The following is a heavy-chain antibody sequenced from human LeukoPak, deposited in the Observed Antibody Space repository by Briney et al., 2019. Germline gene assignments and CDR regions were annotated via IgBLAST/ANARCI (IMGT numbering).Heavy chain of an antibody. J-gene: IGHJ3*02. V-gene: IGHV4-61*02. CDR2: IYTSGST. CDR3: AREVTIFGVVTDDAFDI. Sequence: SQTLSPTCTVSGGSISSGSYYWSWIRQPAGKGLEWIGRIYTSGSTNYNPSLKSRVTISVDTSKNQFSLKLSSVTAADTAVYYCAREVTIFGVVTDDAFDIWGQGTMVTVSS. D-gene: IGHD3-3*01. CDR1: GGSISSGSYY.